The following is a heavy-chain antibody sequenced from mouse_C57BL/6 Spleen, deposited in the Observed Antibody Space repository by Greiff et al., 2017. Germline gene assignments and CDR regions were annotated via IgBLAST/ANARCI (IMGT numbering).Heavy chain of an antibody. J-gene: IGHJ4*01. CDR2: IWSGGST. CDR1: GFSLTSYG. V-gene: IGHV2-2*01. CDR3: ARRDYDYDEGDYYAMDY. D-gene: IGHD2-4*01. Sequence: QVQLKQSGPGLVQPSQSLSITCTVSGFSLTSYGVHWVRQSPGKGLEWLGVIWSGGSTDYNAAFISRLSTSKDNSKSQVFFKMNSLQADDTAIYYCARRDYDYDEGDYYAMDYWGQGTSVTVSS.